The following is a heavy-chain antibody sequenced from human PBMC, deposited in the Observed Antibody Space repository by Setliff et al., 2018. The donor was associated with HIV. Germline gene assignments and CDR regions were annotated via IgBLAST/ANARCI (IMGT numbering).Heavy chain of an antibody. CDR1: GFTFGDFC. J-gene: IGHJ3*02. Sequence: GGSLRLSCETSGFTFGDFCMNWVRQAPGKGLEWTSYISSKRTSIHYADSVKGRFTISRDNDRNSLYLQMNGLRAEDTAVYYCARSKGHLYYDDDTGYVLRAFDIWGQGTMVTVSS. CDR3: ARSKGHLYYDDDTGYVLRAFDI. CDR2: ISSKRTSI. D-gene: IGHD3-22*01. V-gene: IGHV3-48*01.